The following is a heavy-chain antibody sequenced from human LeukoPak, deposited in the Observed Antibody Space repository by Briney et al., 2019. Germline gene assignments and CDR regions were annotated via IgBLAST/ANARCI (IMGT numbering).Heavy chain of an antibody. CDR2: IYYSGST. D-gene: IGHD2-15*01. CDR1: GGSISSYY. V-gene: IGHV4-39*07. J-gene: IGHJ4*02. Sequence: SVTLSVTCTVSGGSISSYYWGWIRQPPGNGLEWIGSIYYSGSTYYNPSLKSRVTISVDTSKDQFSLKLSSVTAADTAVYYCARPKSARYCSGGSCYSSSGTSYYFDYWGQGTPVTVSS. CDR3: ARPKSARYCSGGSCYSSSGTSYYFDY.